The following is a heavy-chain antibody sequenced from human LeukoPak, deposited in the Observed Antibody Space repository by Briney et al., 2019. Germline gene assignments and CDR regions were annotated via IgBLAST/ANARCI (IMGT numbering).Heavy chain of an antibody. CDR1: GVTFGNYA. CDR3: AKTAGSNWSFDY. J-gene: IGHJ4*02. CDR2: ISGSDGRS. V-gene: IGHV3-23*01. D-gene: IGHD6-13*01. Sequence: GGSMRLSWAASGVTFGNYAMSWVRQAPGKGLEWVSAISGSDGRSHYADSGKGRFTTSRDNSKNTLWLQMNSLRAEDAAVYYCAKTAGSNWSFDYWGQGTLVTVSS.